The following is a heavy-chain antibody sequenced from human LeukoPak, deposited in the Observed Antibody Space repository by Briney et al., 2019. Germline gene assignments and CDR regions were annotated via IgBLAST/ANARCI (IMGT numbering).Heavy chain of an antibody. CDR1: GFTFSDYS. J-gene: IGHJ4*02. V-gene: IGHV3-69-1*02. Sequence: GGSLRLSCSASGFTFSDYSMNWVRQAPGKGLEGVAYIKSNIYYADSVKGRFTISRDNAKNLLYLQMNSLTVEDTAVYYCARDDTSSWYQEYWGQGTLVTVSS. CDR3: ARDDTSSWYQEY. D-gene: IGHD6-13*01. CDR2: IKSNI.